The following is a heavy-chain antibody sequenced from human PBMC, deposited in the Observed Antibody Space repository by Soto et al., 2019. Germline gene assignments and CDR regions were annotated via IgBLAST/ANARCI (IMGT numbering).Heavy chain of an antibody. J-gene: IGHJ6*02. V-gene: IGHV3-53*01. D-gene: IGHD2-2*01. CDR1: GFTVSSNY. CDR3: ASSRDIVLVPAAMEHYYYYGMDV. Sequence: PGGSLRLSCAASGFTVSSNYMSWVRQAPGKGLEWVSVIYSGGSTYYADSVKGRFTISRDNSKNTLYLQMNSLRAEDTAVYYCASSRDIVLVPAAMEHYYYYGMDVWGQGTTVTVSS. CDR2: IYSGGST.